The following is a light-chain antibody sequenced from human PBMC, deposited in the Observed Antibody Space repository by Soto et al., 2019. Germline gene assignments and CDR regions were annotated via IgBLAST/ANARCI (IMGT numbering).Light chain of an antibody. CDR2: QTS. CDR3: QQRSNLPSLT. Sequence: LKLSVAAVSSKKNDRVTLSCRASQYINTRLAWYQHRPGQAPRLLIYQTSIRAAGIPARFSGSGSEADFTLTISSLEPEDSAVYYCQQRSNLPSLTFCGGS. J-gene: IGKJ4*01. V-gene: IGKV3-11*01. CDR1: QYINTR.